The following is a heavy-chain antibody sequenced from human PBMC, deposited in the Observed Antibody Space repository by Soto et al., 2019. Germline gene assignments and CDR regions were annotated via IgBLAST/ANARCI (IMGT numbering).Heavy chain of an antibody. J-gene: IGHJ4*02. Sequence: QVQLVQSGAEEKKPGASVKVSCKASGYTFTGYAMHWVRQAPGQRLEWMGWINAGNGNTKYSQKFQGRVTITRDTPASAAYMELSSLSSEDTAVYYCARAVAVPADFDYWGQGTLVTVSS. D-gene: IGHD6-19*01. CDR3: ARAVAVPADFDY. V-gene: IGHV1-3*05. CDR2: INAGNGNT. CDR1: GYTFTGYA.